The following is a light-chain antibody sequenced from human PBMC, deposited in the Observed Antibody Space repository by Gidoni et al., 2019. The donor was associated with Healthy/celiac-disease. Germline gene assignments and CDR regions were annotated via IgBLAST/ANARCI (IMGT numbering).Light chain of an antibody. CDR1: QSGSSH. J-gene: IGKJ5*01. CDR3: QQYNNWPPIT. V-gene: IGKV3-15*01. Sequence: EIVMTPSPATLSASPGERATISCRASQSGSSHLAWYQQKPGQAPRLLIYGTSTRATGIPARFSGSGSGTEFTLTISSLQSEDFAVYYCQQYNNWPPITFGQGTRLEIK. CDR2: GTS.